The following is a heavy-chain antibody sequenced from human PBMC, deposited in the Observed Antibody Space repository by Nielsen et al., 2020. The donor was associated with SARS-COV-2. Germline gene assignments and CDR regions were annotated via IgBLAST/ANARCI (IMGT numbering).Heavy chain of an antibody. V-gene: IGHV1-46*01. CDR1: GYTFTSYY. D-gene: IGHD4-17*01. J-gene: IGHJ6*02. CDR3: AREEMGVYGDYFYYYYGMDV. Sequence: ASVKVSCKASGYTFTSYYMHWVRQAPGQGLEWMGIINPSGGSTSYAQKFQGRVTMTRDTSTSTVYMELSSLRSEDTAVYYCAREEMGVYGDYFYYYYGMDVWGQGTTVTVSS. CDR2: INPSGGST.